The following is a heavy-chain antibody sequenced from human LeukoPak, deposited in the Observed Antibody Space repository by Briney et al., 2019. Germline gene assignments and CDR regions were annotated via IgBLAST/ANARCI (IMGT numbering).Heavy chain of an antibody. D-gene: IGHD3-3*01. V-gene: IGHV3-11*04. J-gene: IGHJ5*02. CDR3: ARLSPITIFGVVWFDP. CDR1: GFTFSDYY. Sequence: SGGSLRLSCAASGFTFSDYYMSWIRQAPGKGLEWVSYISSSGSTIYYADSVKGRFTISRDNAKNSLYLQMNSLRAEGTAVYYCARLSPITIFGVVWFDPWGQGTLVTVSS. CDR2: ISSSGSTI.